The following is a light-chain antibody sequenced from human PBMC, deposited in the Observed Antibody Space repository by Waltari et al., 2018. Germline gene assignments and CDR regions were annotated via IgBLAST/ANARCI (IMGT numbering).Light chain of an antibody. Sequence: DVVMTQSPLSLPVTLGQPATISCTPSQSLVHSDGKTWLNWFHQRPGQSPRRLSYKVFNRDSGVPERFSGSGSGTDFTLKISRVEAEDVGTYYCMHATQWPLTFGQGTKVEIK. CDR3: MHATQWPLT. CDR2: KVF. CDR1: QSLVHSDGKTW. J-gene: IGKJ1*01. V-gene: IGKV2-30*02.